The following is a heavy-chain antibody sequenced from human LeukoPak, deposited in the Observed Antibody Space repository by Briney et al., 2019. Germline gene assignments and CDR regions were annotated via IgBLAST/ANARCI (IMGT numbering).Heavy chain of an antibody. CDR2: ISRSATTI. CDR1: GFTFSSYE. CDR3: ARETSGYYDSSGYYVVGHFDY. J-gene: IGHJ4*02. Sequence: GGSLRLSCAASGFTFSSYEMNWVRQAPGKGLEWVSSISRSATTIYYADSVKGRFTISRDNSKNTLYLQMNSLRAEDTAVYYCARETSGYYDSSGYYVVGHFDYWGQGTLVTVSS. D-gene: IGHD3-22*01. V-gene: IGHV3-48*03.